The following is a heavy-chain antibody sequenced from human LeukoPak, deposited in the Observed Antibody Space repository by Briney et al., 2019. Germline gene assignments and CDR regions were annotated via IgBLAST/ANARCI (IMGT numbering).Heavy chain of an antibody. J-gene: IGHJ6*03. CDR1: GGTFSSYA. V-gene: IGHV1-69*13. Sequence: GASVKVSCKASGGTFSSYAISWVRQAPGQGLEWMGGIIPIFGTANYAQKYQGRVTITADESTSTAYMELSSLRSEDTAVYYCARARLIAAPYYNYYYMDVWGKGTTVTVSS. CDR2: IIPIFGTA. CDR3: ARARLIAAPYYNYYYMDV. D-gene: IGHD6-6*01.